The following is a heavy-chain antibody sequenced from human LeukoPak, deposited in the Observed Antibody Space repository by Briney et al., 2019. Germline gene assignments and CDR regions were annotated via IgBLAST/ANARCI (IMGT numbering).Heavy chain of an antibody. CDR2: ISGSGGST. CDR3: AKVGTYYYDSSGHHFDY. V-gene: IGHV3-23*01. J-gene: IGHJ4*02. CDR1: GFTFSSYA. D-gene: IGHD3-22*01. Sequence: GGSLRLSCAASGFTFSSYAMSWVRQAPGKGLEWVSAISGSGGSTYYADSVKGRFTISRDDSKNKLYLQMNSLRAEDTAVYYCAKVGTYYYDSSGHHFDYWGQGTLVTVSS.